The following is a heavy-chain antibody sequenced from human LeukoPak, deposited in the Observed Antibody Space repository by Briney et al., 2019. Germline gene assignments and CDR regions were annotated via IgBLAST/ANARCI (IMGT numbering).Heavy chain of an antibody. CDR2: ISYNGDGT. D-gene: IGHD3-3*02. J-gene: IGHJ6*03. CDR1: GFSFSKFA. V-gene: IGHV3-64*01. CDR3: ARGHFWSGYTYQDYFYYMDV. Sequence: GGSLRLSCAASGFSFSKFAMHWVRQAPGGGLESVSGISYNGDGTYYANSVKGRFTISRDNSKKTLYFQVGSLRVEDMGVYYCARGHFWSGYTYQDYFYYMDVWGKGTAVTVSS.